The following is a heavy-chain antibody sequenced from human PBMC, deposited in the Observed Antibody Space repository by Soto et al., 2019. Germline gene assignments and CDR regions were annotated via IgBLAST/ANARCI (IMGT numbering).Heavy chain of an antibody. V-gene: IGHV4-39*01. CDR2: IKYSGTT. D-gene: IGHD3-22*01. J-gene: IGHJ3*02. CDR3: ARGDYYDSSGPFSDAFDI. CDR1: GGSISSSRCH. Sequence: SETLSLTCTVSGGSISSSRCHWGWIRQPPGKGLEWIASIKYSGTTFYNPSLKSRVTLSVDTSKNQFALKLSSVTAAETAVYYCARGDYYDSSGPFSDAFDIWGQGTMVTV.